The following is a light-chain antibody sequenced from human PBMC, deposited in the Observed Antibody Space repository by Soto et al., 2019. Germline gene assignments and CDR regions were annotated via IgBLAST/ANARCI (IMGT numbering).Light chain of an antibody. CDR3: RQYANSPLT. CDR2: GAS. J-gene: IGKJ4*01. V-gene: IGKV3-20*01. CDR1: QSIGRNF. Sequence: EIVLTQSPGTLSLSPGERATLSCRVSQSIGRNFLAWYQQKPGQAPRLLIHGASTRASGIPDRFSGSGSGTDFIFTISRLEPEDFAVYYCRQYANSPLTFGVGTKVEIK.